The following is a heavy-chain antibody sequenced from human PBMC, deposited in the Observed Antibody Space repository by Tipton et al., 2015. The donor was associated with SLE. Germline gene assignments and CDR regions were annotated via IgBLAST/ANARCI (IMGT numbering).Heavy chain of an antibody. CDR3: ARDGPSGSYGY. CDR1: GFTFNTYA. J-gene: IGHJ4*02. CDR2: VSGGGGRT. D-gene: IGHD1-26*01. V-gene: IGHV3-23*01. Sequence: GSLRLSCAASGFTFNTYAMTWVRQPPGKGLEWVSTVSGGGGRTHYADSVKGRFTISRDNSKNTLYLQMNSLRAEDTAVYYCARDGPSGSYGYWGQGTLVTVSS.